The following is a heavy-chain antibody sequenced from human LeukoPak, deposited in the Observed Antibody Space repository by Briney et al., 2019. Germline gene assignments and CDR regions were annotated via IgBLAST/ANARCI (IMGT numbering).Heavy chain of an antibody. J-gene: IGHJ3*02. CDR2: ISWNSGSI. CDR1: GFTFDDFA. CDR3: AKDMSTGYCSSTSCSDAFDI. V-gene: IGHV3-9*01. Sequence: GGSLRLSWAASGFTFDDFAMHWVRQAPGKGLEWVSGISWNSGSIGYADSVKGRFTISRDNAKNSLYLQMNSLRAEDTALYYCAKDMSTGYCSSTSCSDAFDIWGQGTMVTVSS. D-gene: IGHD2-2*01.